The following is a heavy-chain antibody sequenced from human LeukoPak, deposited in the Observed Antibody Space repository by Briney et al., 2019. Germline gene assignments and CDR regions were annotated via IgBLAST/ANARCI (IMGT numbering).Heavy chain of an antibody. Sequence: SETLSLTCTVSGGSISSSSYYWGWIRQPPGKGLEWIGSIYCSGSTYYNPSLKSRVTISVDTSKNQFSLKLSSVTAADTAVYYCARDSTVLRYFDWLDSDWFDPWGQGTLVTVSS. CDR1: GGSISSSSYY. J-gene: IGHJ5*02. V-gene: IGHV4-39*07. D-gene: IGHD3-9*01. CDR3: ARDSTVLRYFDWLDSDWFDP. CDR2: IYCSGST.